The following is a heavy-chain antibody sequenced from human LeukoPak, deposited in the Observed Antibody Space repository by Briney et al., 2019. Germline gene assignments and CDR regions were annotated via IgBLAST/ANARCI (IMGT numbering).Heavy chain of an antibody. D-gene: IGHD5-24*01. CDR1: GGSISSSSYY. V-gene: IGHV4-39*07. CDR3: ARDRGMATIDY. Sequence: SETLSLTCTVSGGSISSSSYYWGWIRQPPGKGLEWIGSIYYSGSTNYNPSLKSRVTISVDTSKNQFSLKLSSVTAADTAVYYCARDRGMATIDYWGQGTLVTVSS. CDR2: IYYSGST. J-gene: IGHJ4*02.